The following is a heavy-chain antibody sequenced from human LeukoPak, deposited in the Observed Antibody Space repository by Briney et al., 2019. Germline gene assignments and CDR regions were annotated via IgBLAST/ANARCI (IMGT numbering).Heavy chain of an antibody. CDR3: ARFLGRITISGVVPYGMVV. V-gene: IGHV3-53*04. CDR2: IYSAGGT. J-gene: IGHJ6*02. CDR1: GFTVSSNY. D-gene: IGHD3-3*01. Sequence: PGGSLRLSCAASGFTVSSNYMTWVRQAPGKGLEWVSLIYSAGGTYYTDSVKGRFTISRHSSKNTLYLQMNSLRGEDTAVYYCARFLGRITISGVVPYGMVVWGQGTTVTVSS.